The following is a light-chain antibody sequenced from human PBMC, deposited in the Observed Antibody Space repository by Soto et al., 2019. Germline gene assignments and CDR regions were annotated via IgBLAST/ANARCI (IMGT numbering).Light chain of an antibody. CDR3: RAYSIRPAYL. CDR2: EVS. J-gene: IGLJ1*01. CDR1: SSDVGGYDY. V-gene: IGLV2-14*01. Sequence: QSALTQPASVSGSPGQSITISCTGTSSDVGGYDYVSWYQLHPGKAPKLMVFEVSNRPSGVSYRFSGSKSGNTASLTISGPPAEDEADDFCRAYSIRPAYLFGSGTKPTVL.